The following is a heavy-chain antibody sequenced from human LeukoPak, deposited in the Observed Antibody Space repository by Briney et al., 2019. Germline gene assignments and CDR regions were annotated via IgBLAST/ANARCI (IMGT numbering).Heavy chain of an antibody. V-gene: IGHV3-7*01. D-gene: IGHD7-27*01. CDR3: AKDLNWGGR. Sequence: PGGSLRLSCEGSGFTFRNYWMTWVRQAPGKGLEWVANIKTDGSEKHYADSVEGRFTISRDNAKNSLYLQMHSLRVEDTAVYYCAKDLNWGGRWGQGTLVTVSS. CDR1: GFTFRNYW. CDR2: IKTDGSEK. J-gene: IGHJ4*02.